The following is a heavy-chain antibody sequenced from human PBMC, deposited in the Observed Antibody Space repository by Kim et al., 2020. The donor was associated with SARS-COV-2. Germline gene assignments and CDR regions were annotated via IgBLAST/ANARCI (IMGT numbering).Heavy chain of an antibody. CDR1: GYTFTSYD. D-gene: IGHD3-22*01. J-gene: IGHJ3*02. Sequence: ASVKVSCKASGYTFTSYDINWVRQATGQGLEWMGWMNPNSGNTGYAQKFQGRVTMTRNTSISTAYMELSSLRSEDTAVYYCARASPVYYYDRRAFDIWGQGTMVTVSS. CDR3: ARASPVYYYDRRAFDI. CDR2: MNPNSGNT. V-gene: IGHV1-8*01.